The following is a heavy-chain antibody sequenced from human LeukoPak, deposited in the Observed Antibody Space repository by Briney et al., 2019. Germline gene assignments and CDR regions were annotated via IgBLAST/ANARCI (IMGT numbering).Heavy chain of an antibody. CDR3: ARDYYYGSGSYVDY. CDR2: IWYDGSNK. CDR1: GFTFSSYG. J-gene: IGHJ4*02. V-gene: IGHV3-33*01. Sequence: GGSLRLSCAASGFTFSSYGMHWVRQAPGKGLEWVAVIWYDGSNKYYADSVKGRFTISRDNSKNTLYLQMNSLRAGDTAVYYCARDYYYGSGSYVDYWGQGTLVTVSS. D-gene: IGHD3-10*01.